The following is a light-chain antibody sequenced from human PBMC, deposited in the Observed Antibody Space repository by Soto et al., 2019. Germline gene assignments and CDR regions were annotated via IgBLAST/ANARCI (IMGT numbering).Light chain of an antibody. CDR3: SLYTSSTTDV. J-gene: IGLJ1*01. CDR2: EVS. Sequence: QSALTQPPSVSGSPGQSVTISCTGTSSDVGSYNRVSWYQQPPGTAPKLLIYEVSNRPSAVPDRFSGSKSGNTASLTISGLQAEDEADYYCSLYTSSTTDVFGTGTKLTVL. CDR1: SSDVGSYNR. V-gene: IGLV2-18*01.